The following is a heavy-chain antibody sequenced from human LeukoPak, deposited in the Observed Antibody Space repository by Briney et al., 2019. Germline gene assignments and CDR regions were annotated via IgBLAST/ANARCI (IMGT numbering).Heavy chain of an antibody. V-gene: IGHV3-73*01. Sequence: HPGGSLRLSCAASGFTFSGSAIHWVRQASGKGLEWVGRIGSKANSYATAYAASVKGRFTISRDDSKSTAYLQMNSLKTEDTAVYYCTSRGYGSGSYYNCGYWGQGTLVTVSS. CDR1: GFTFSGSA. CDR2: IGSKANSYAT. J-gene: IGHJ4*02. D-gene: IGHD3-10*01. CDR3: TSRGYGSGSYYNCGY.